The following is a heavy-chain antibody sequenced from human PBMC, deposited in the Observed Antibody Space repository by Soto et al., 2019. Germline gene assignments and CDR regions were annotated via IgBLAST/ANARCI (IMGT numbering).Heavy chain of an antibody. D-gene: IGHD3-3*01. Sequence: GASVKVSCKASVYTFTSNGISWVRQAPGQGLEWMGWISAYNGNTNYAQKLQGRVTMTTDTSTSTAYMELRSLRSDDTAVYYCARRRPAAPKAHYDFWSGYRDYYYYGMDVWGQGTTVTVSS. V-gene: IGHV1-18*01. CDR1: VYTFTSNG. CDR3: ARRRPAAPKAHYDFWSGYRDYYYYGMDV. J-gene: IGHJ6*02. CDR2: ISAYNGNT.